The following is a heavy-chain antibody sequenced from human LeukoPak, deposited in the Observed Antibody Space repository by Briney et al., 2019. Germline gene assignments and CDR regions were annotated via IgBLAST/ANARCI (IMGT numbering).Heavy chain of an antibody. V-gene: IGHV4-34*01. Sequence: SETLSLTCAVYGGSFSGYYWSWVRQPPGKGLEWIGEINHSGSTSYNPSLKSRGTISVDTSKNQFSLKLSSVTAADTAVYYCARGVKSLDWFDPWGQGTLVTVSS. J-gene: IGHJ5*02. CDR3: ARGVKSLDWFDP. D-gene: IGHD3-16*02. CDR1: GGSFSGYY. CDR2: INHSGST.